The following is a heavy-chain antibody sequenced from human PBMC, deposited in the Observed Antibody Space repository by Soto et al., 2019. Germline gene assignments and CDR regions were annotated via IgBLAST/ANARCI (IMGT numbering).Heavy chain of an antibody. CDR1: GFSLSTSDVG. Sequence: SGPTLVNPTQTLTLTCTFSGFSLSTSDVGVGWIRQPPGKALEWLAIIYWDDDKRYSPSLKSRLTITKDTSKNQVVLTVTNMDPVDTATYYCAHSKYSRSSFDYWGQGTPVTVSS. V-gene: IGHV2-5*02. CDR2: IYWDDDK. J-gene: IGHJ4*02. D-gene: IGHD6-6*01. CDR3: AHSKYSRSSFDY.